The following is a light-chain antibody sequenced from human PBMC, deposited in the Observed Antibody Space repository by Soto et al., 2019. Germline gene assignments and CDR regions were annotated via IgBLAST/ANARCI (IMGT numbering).Light chain of an antibody. CDR1: QSISSNF. CDR2: SAS. CDR3: QQYNEWPPFT. V-gene: IGKV3-20*01. Sequence: VLTQSPGTLSLSPGERGTLSCRASQSISSNFVAWYQQKPGQAPRLLIFSASKRATGIPDRFSGSGSGTDFTLTISRLEPEDFAVYYCQQYNEWPPFTFGQGTRLEIK. J-gene: IGKJ5*01.